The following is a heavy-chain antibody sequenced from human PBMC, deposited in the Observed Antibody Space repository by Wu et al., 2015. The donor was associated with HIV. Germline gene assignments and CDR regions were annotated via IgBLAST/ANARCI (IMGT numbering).Heavy chain of an antibody. CDR1: GYTFTSYD. J-gene: IGHJ4*02. Sequence: QVHLVQSGAEVKNPGASVKVSCKTSGYTFTSYDINWVRQAPGQGLEWMGGITPIFQTAKYAQKFQGRVTITRDESTSTAYMELTSLRSEDTAIYYCARGFSSTWYDYFDLWGQGTLVSVSS. CDR3: ARGFSSTWYDYFDL. CDR2: ITPIFQTA. D-gene: IGHD2-2*01. V-gene: IGHV1-69*01.